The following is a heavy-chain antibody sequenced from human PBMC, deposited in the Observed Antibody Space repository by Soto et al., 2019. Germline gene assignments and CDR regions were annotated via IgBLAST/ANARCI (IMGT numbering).Heavy chain of an antibody. J-gene: IGHJ4*02. D-gene: IGHD3-16*01. V-gene: IGHV3-30-3*01. CDR3: ARAYEGDYFDY. CDR2: ISXDGSNK. Sequence: XAASGFTFSSYAMHWVRQAPGKGLEWVXVISXDGSNKYYXXXVKGRFTISRDNSKNTLYLQMNSLRAEDTAVYYCARAYEGDYFDYWGQGTLVTVSS. CDR1: GFTFSSYA.